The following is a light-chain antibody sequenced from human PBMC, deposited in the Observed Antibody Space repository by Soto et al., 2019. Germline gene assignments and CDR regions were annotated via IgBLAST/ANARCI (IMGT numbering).Light chain of an antibody. CDR2: EVS. CDR1: SSDVGSYNL. Sequence: QSVLTQPASASGSPGQSITISCTGTSSDVGSYNLVSWYQQHPGKAPKLMIYEVSKRPSGVSNRFSGSKSGNTASLTISGLQAEDEADYYCCSYAGSSSVVFGGGTQLTVL. V-gene: IGLV2-23*02. J-gene: IGLJ2*01. CDR3: CSYAGSSSVV.